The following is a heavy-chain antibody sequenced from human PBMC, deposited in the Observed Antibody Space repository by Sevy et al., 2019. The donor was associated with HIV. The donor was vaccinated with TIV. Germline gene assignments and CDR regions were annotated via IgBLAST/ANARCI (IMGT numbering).Heavy chain of an antibody. CDR1: GFTFTSYA. V-gene: IGHV3-23*01. CDR3: AKISDDSSGYYYGYFDY. CDR2: ISASGGST. Sequence: GGSLRLSCAASGFTFTSYAMDWVRQAPGKGLEWVSGISASGGSTYHADSVKGRFSISRDNSKNTLYLQMNSLRAEDTAIYYCAKISDDSSGYYYGYFDYWGQGTLVTVSS. D-gene: IGHD3-22*01. J-gene: IGHJ4*02.